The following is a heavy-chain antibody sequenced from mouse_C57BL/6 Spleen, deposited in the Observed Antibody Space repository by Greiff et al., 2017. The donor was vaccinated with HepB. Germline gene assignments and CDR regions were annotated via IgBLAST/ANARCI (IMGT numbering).Heavy chain of an antibody. J-gene: IGHJ4*01. Sequence: EVQLVESGGGLVKPGGSLKLSCAASGFTFSDYGMHWVRQAPEKGLEWVAYISSGSSTIYYADTVKGRFTISKDTAKNTLFMQMTSLRSEDTAMYYCARRPHYSAMDYWGQGTSVTVSS. CDR1: GFTFSDYG. CDR2: ISSGSSTI. V-gene: IGHV5-17*01. CDR3: ARRPHYSAMDY.